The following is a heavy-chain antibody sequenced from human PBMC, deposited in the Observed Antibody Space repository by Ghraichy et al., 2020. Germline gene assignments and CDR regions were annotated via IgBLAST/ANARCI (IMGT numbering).Heavy chain of an antibody. J-gene: IGHJ4*02. CDR3: ARRVAAAGTGGYYLDY. V-gene: IGHV1-18*04. CDR2: LSVYNGNT. CDR1: GYTFTSYG. Sequence: ASVKVSCKASGYTFTSYGISWVRQAPGQGLEWMGWLSVYNGNTNYAQKLQDRVTMTTDTSTSTAYMELRSLRSDDTAVYYCARRVAAAGTGGYYLDYWGQGTLVTVSS. D-gene: IGHD6-13*01.